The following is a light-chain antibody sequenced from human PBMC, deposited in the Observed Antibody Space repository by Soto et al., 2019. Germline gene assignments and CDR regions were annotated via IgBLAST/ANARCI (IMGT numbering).Light chain of an antibody. J-gene: IGLJ2*01. CDR1: SSDVGGYNY. V-gene: IGLV2-14*01. CDR3: SSYTNYGLVI. CDR2: EVS. Sequence: QSALTQPASVSGSPGQSITISCTGTSSDVGGYNYVSWYQQHPGKAPKLMIYEVSNRPSGVSNRFSGSKSGNTASLSISGLRVEDEADYYCSSYTNYGLVIFGGGTKLTVL.